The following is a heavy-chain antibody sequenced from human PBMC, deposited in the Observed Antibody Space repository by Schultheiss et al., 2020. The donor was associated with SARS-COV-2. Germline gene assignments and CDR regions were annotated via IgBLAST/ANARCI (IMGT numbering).Heavy chain of an antibody. D-gene: IGHD5-12*01. V-gene: IGHV4-30-4*01. Sequence: SQTLSLTCGVSGGSIRSGESYWSWIRQSPGKGLEWIGYIDYSGRIFYNPSLKSRLTISGDTSRNQFSLKLNSVTAADTAVYYCARHGGRYSIKYHFDSWGQGTLVTVSS. CDR3: ARHGGRYSIKYHFDS. CDR2: IDYSGRI. J-gene: IGHJ4*02. CDR1: GGSIRSGESY.